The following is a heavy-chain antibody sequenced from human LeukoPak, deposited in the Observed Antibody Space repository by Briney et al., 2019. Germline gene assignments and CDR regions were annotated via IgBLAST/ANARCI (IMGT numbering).Heavy chain of an antibody. V-gene: IGHV3-23*01. CDR2: ISGSGGST. D-gene: IGHD3-22*01. CDR1: GFTFSSYA. CDR3: AKDADYYDSSGYYPPDY. Sequence: GGSLRLSCAASGFTFSSYAMSWVRQAPGKGLEWVSSISGSGGSTYYADSVKSRFTISRDNAKNTLYLQLNSLRPEDTALSYYAKDADYYDSSGYYPPDYWGQGTLVTVSS. J-gene: IGHJ4*02.